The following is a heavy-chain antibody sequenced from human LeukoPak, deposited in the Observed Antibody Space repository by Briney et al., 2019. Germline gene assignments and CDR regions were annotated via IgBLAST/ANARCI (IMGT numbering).Heavy chain of an antibody. Sequence: PSETLSLTCAVSGYSISSGYYWGWIRQPPGKGLEWIGSIYHSGSTYYNSSLKSRVTISVHTSKNQFSLKLSSVTAADTAVYYCARQGGYSSSWYSSAIDYWGQGTLVTVSS. CDR1: GYSISSGYY. J-gene: IGHJ4*02. CDR2: IYHSGST. CDR3: ARQGGYSSSWYSSAIDY. D-gene: IGHD6-13*01. V-gene: IGHV4-38-2*01.